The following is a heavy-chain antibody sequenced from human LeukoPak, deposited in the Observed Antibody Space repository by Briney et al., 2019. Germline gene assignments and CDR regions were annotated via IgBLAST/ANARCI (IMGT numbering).Heavy chain of an antibody. CDR2: ISYHGSNK. CDR3: AREDVSSALDY. J-gene: IGHJ4*02. V-gene: IGHV3-30*04. Sequence: GGSLRLSCGASGFTFSSYAKHWVRQAPGKGLEWVAVISYHGSNKYFADSVKGRFTISRDNSKNTLYLQMNSLRGEDTAVYYCAREDVSSALDYWGQGTLVTVSS. CDR1: GFTFSSYA.